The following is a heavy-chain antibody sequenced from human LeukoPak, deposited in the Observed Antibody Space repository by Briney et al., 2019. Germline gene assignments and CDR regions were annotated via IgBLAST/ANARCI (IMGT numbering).Heavy chain of an antibody. CDR1: GGPISSYY. CDR2: IYYSGST. Sequence: SEPLSLTCTVSGGPISSYYWSWIRQPPGKGLEWIGYIYYSGSTNYNPSLKSRVTISVDTSKNQFSLKLSSVTAADTAVYYCARVYDFWSGYYYYYFDYWGQGTLVTVSS. V-gene: IGHV4-59*01. CDR3: ARVYDFWSGYYYYYFDY. J-gene: IGHJ4*02. D-gene: IGHD3-3*01.